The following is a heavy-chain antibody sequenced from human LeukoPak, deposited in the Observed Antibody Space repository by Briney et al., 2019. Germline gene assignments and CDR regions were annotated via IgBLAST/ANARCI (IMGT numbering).Heavy chain of an antibody. V-gene: IGHV3-30-3*01. Sequence: GGSLRLSCAASGFTFSSYAVHWVRQAPGKGLEWVAVISYDGSNKYYTDSVKGRFTISRDNSKNTLYLQMNSLRAEDTAVYYCARGHIVVVIASSGDFDYWGQGTLVTVSS. D-gene: IGHD2-21*01. CDR1: GFTFSSYA. J-gene: IGHJ4*02. CDR3: ARGHIVVVIASSGDFDY. CDR2: ISYDGSNK.